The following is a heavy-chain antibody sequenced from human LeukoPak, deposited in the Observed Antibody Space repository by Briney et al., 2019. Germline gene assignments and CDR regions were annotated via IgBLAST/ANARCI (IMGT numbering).Heavy chain of an antibody. CDR2: ISGSGGST. V-gene: IGHV3-23*01. CDR3: AKRIGSGGSTRGYYYYYYGMDV. D-gene: IGHD2-2*01. Sequence: PGGSLRLSCAASGFTFSSYAMSWVRQAPGKGLEWVSAISGSGGSTYYADSVKGRFTISRDNSKNTLYLQMNSLRAEDTAVYYCAKRIGSGGSTRGYYYYYYGMDVWGQGTTVTVSS. CDR1: GFTFSSYA. J-gene: IGHJ6*02.